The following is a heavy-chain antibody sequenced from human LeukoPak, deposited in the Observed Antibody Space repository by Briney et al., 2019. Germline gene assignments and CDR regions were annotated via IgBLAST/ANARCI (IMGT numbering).Heavy chain of an antibody. CDR1: GGTFSSYA. CDR2: IIPIFGTA. CDR3: ARDLGYGSGSYLD. V-gene: IGHV1-69*05. D-gene: IGHD3-10*01. Sequence: ASVKVSCKASGGTFSSYAISWVRQAPGQGLEWMGGIIPIFGTANYAQKFQGRVTITTDESTSTAYMELSSLRSEDTAVYYYARDLGYGSGSYLDWGQGTLVTVSS. J-gene: IGHJ4*02.